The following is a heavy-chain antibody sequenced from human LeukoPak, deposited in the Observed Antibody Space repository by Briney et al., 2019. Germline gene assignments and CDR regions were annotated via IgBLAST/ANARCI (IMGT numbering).Heavy chain of an antibody. CDR3: VKGGRILLKNFGLDV. CDR2: ISGSGVTT. V-gene: IGHV3-23*01. CDR1: GFTFYSHV. J-gene: IGHJ6*02. Sequence: GGSLRLSCVASGFTFYSHVMSWVRQAPGMGLEWVSAISGSGVTTFYADSMKGRFTISRDNSKNTLYLQMNSLRAEDTAVYYCVKGGRILLKNFGLDVWGQGTTVTVSS. D-gene: IGHD2/OR15-2a*01.